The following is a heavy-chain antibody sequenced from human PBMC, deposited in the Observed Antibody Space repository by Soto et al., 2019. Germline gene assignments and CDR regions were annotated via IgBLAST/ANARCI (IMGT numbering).Heavy chain of an antibody. V-gene: IGHV1-2*04. J-gene: IGHJ4*02. CDR3: ARGSPVHYYDSSGYFDY. Sequence: ASVKVSCKASGYTFTGYYMHWVRQAPGQGLEWMGWINPNSGGTNYAQKFQGWVTMTRDTSISTAYMELSRLRSDDTAVYYCARGSPVHYYDSSGYFDYWGQGTLVTV. CDR1: GYTFTGYY. D-gene: IGHD3-22*01. CDR2: INPNSGGT.